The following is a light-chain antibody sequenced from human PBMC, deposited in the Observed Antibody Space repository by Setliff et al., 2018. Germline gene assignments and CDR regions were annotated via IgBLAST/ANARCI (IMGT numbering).Light chain of an antibody. V-gene: IGLV2-14*03. CDR2: AVS. CDR1: SSDVGSYDL. J-gene: IGLJ1*01. Sequence: QSALTQHASVSGSPGQSITISCSGTSSDVGSYDLVSWYQQHPGKAPKLIIYAVSDRPSGVSNRFSGSKSGNTASLTISGLQTEDEADYYCNAYTSGTTYVFGTGTKATVL. CDR3: NAYTSGTTYV.